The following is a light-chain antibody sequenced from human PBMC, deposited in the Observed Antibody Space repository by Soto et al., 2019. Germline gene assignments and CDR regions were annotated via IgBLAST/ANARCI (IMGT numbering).Light chain of an antibody. CDR1: QSVGSN. CDR2: GAS. J-gene: IGKJ1*01. CDR3: QQYNNWPRT. V-gene: IGKV3D-15*01. Sequence: EIVMTQSPATLSVSPGERATLSCRASQSVGSNLAWYQQKPGQAPRLLIYGASNRATGVPDRFSGSGSGTDFALTISSLQSEDFAVYYCQQYNNWPRTFGQGTKVDI.